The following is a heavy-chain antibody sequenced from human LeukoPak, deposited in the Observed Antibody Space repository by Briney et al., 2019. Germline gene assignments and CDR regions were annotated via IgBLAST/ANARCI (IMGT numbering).Heavy chain of an antibody. J-gene: IGHJ4*02. CDR3: ARCLSATPGTLDY. CDR1: GYIFTSYW. CDR2: IYPGDSDT. V-gene: IGHV5-51*01. D-gene: IGHD2-15*01. Sequence: GASLQISCKGSGYIFTSYWIGWVRQLPGKGLEWMGIIYPGDSDTRYSPSFQGQVTISADKSISTAYLQWSSLKASDTAMYYCARCLSATPGTLDYWGQGTLVTVSS.